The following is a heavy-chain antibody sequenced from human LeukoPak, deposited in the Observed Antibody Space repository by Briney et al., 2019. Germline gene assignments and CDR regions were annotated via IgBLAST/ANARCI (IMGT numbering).Heavy chain of an antibody. CDR2: ISDSGSST. D-gene: IGHD3-22*01. V-gene: IGHV3-23*01. J-gene: IGHJ4*02. Sequence: GGSLRLSCAASGFTFSSYAMSWVRQAPGKGLEWVSVISDSGSSTYYADSVKGRFTISRDNSKNTMYLQMNSLKAEDTAVYYCAKDRPRRYYYDSSGYYHYFDYWGQGTLVAVSS. CDR1: GFTFSSYA. CDR3: AKDRPRRYYYDSSGYYHYFDY.